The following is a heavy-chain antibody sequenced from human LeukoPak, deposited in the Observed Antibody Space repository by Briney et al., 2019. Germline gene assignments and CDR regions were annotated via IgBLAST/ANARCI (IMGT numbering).Heavy chain of an antibody. CDR3: ARQTYYDSSGYYSPY. J-gene: IGHJ4*02. Sequence: GGSLRLSCAASGVTFSSYSMNWVRQAPGKGLEWVSSISSSSSYIYYADSVKGRFTISRDNAKNSLYLQMNSLRAEDTAVYYCARQTYYDSSGYYSPYWGQGTLVTVSS. CDR1: GVTFSSYS. CDR2: ISSSSSYI. V-gene: IGHV3-21*01. D-gene: IGHD3-22*01.